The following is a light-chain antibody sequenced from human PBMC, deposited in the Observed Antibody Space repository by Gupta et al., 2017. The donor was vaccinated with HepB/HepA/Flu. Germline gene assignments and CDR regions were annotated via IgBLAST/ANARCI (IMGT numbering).Light chain of an antibody. Sequence: DIVMTQSPDSLSVSLGERATLTCTSSQSVFYSANNKNYLAWYQQKPGQPPKLLMYWASTRDSGVPDRFSGSGSGTDFTLTVSSLQAEDAAIYYCQQSLRTPLTFGGGTRVEI. CDR1: QSVFYSANNKNY. CDR3: QQSLRTPLT. J-gene: IGKJ4*01. CDR2: WAS. V-gene: IGKV4-1*01.